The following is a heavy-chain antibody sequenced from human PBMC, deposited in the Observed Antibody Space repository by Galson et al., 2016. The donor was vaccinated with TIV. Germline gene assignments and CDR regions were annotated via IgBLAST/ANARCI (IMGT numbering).Heavy chain of an antibody. CDR1: GFSLNTDGLC. CDR3: ARTPDYYGTSHSHFDH. Sequence: PALVKPTQTVTLTCTFSGFSLNTDGLCVNWIRQPPGEALEWLARIDWDDDKYYSPFLKTRLTISKDTSKNQVVLTLTDMDPVDTATYYCARTPDYYGTSHSHFDHWGQGTLVTVSS. D-gene: IGHD3-10*01. J-gene: IGHJ4*02. V-gene: IGHV2-70*11. CDR2: IDWDDDK.